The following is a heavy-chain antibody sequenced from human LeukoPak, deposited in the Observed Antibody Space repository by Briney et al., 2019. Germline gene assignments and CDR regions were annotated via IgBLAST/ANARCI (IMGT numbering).Heavy chain of an antibody. D-gene: IGHD6-13*01. CDR1: GGSISSSSYY. CDR3: ATHFIAAAEDWFDS. V-gene: IGHV4-39*01. Sequence: SETLSLTCTVSGGSISSSSYYWGWIRQPPGKGLEWIGSIYYSGSTYYNPSLRSRVTISVDTSKNQFSLKLSSVTAADTAVYYCATHFIAAAEDWFDSWGQGTLVTVSS. J-gene: IGHJ5*01. CDR2: IYYSGST.